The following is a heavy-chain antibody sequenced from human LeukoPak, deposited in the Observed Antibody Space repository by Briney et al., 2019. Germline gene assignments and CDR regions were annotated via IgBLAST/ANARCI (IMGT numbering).Heavy chain of an antibody. D-gene: IGHD2-15*01. CDR1: GGSISSGDYY. J-gene: IGHJ4*02. CDR2: IYYSGST. V-gene: IGHV4-30-4*01. CDR3: AREGGRRLPFDY. Sequence: SETLSLTCTVSGGSISSGDYYWSWIRQPPGKGLEWIGYIYYSGSTYYNPSLKSRVTISVDTSKNQFSLKLSSVTAADTAVYYCAREGGRRLPFDYWGQGILVTVSS.